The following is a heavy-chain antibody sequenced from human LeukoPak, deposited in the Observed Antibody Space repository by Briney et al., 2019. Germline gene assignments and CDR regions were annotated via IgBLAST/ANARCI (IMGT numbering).Heavy chain of an antibody. J-gene: IGHJ4*02. V-gene: IGHV3-21*01. CDR2: ISSNGGYI. CDR1: EFTFRSYS. D-gene: IGHD3-22*01. CDR3: ASAGPNYDSSGYVY. Sequence: PGGSLRLSCTGSEFTFRSYSMSWVRQPPAQGLEWDSSISSNGGYIYYAESVKGRFTISRDNARDSVYLQMKSLRAEDTAVYYCASAGPNYDSSGYVYWGQGTPVTVSS.